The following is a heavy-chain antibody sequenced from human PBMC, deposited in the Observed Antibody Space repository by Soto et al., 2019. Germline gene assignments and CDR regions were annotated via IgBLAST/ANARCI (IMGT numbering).Heavy chain of an antibody. V-gene: IGHV3-23*01. Sequence: PGGSLRLSCAASGFTFSSYAMSWVRQAPGKGLEWVSAISGSGGSTYYADSVKGRFTISRDSSKNTLYLQMNSLRAEDTAVYYCAKLCGCRSGWYYFDYWGQGTLVTSPQ. CDR3: AKLCGCRSGWYYFDY. CDR1: GFTFSSYA. D-gene: IGHD6-19*01. J-gene: IGHJ4*02. CDR2: ISGSGGST.